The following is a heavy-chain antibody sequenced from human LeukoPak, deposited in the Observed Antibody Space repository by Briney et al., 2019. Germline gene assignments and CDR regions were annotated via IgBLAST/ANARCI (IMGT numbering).Heavy chain of an antibody. V-gene: IGHV3-11*01. CDR1: GFTFSDYY. CDR3: ARDPDTATLFDI. D-gene: IGHD5-18*01. Sequence: GGSLRLSCAASGFTFSDYYMSWIRQAPGKGXXXXXYISSSGSTIYYADSVKGRFTISRDNAKNSLYLQMNSLRAEDTAVYYCARDPDTATLFDIWGQGTMVTVSS. J-gene: IGHJ3*02. CDR2: ISSSGSTI.